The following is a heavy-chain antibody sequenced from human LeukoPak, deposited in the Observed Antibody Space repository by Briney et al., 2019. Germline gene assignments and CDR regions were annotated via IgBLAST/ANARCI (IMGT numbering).Heavy chain of an antibody. J-gene: IGHJ4*02. V-gene: IGHV1-24*01. CDR3: ATTIMITFGGVIVRSYYFDY. Sequence: ASVKVSCKVSGYTLTELSMHWVRQAPGKGLEWMGGFDPEDGETIYAQKFQGRVTMTEDTSTDTAYMELSSLRSEDTAVYYCATTIMITFGGVIVRSYYFDYWGQGTLVTVSS. CDR2: FDPEDGET. CDR1: GYTLTELS. D-gene: IGHD3-16*02.